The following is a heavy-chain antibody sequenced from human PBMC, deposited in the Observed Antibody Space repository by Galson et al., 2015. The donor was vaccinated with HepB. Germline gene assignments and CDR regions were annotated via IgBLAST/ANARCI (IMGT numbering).Heavy chain of an antibody. CDR1: GFTFSSYA. V-gene: IGHV3-30-3*01. CDR3: AREEGKYCGGDCYGYFQH. J-gene: IGHJ1*01. D-gene: IGHD2-21*02. CDR2: ISYGGSNK. Sequence: SQRLPCAASGFTFSSYAMHWVRQAPGKGLEWVAVISYGGSNKYYADSVKGRVTISRDNSKNTLYLQMNSLRAEDTAVYYCAREEGKYCGGDCYGYFQHWGQGTLVTVPS.